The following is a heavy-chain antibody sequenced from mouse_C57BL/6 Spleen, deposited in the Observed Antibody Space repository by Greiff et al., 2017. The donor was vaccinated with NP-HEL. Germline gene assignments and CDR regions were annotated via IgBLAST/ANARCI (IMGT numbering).Heavy chain of an antibody. CDR1: GFTFTDYY. D-gene: IGHD1-1*02. V-gene: IGHV7-3*01. J-gene: IGHJ2*01. Sequence: EVKLVESGGGLVQPGGSLSLSCAASGFTFTDYYMSWVRQPPGKALEWLGFIRHKANGYTTEYSASVKGRFTISRDNSQIILYIQMNALGAEDSATYYCAQYEGWGYFDYWGQGTTLTVSS. CDR2: IRHKANGYTT. CDR3: AQYEGWGYFDY.